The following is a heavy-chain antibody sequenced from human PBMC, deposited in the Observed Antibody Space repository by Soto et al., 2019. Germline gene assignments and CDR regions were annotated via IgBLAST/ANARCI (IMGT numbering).Heavy chain of an antibody. D-gene: IGHD5-12*01. V-gene: IGHV4-59*01. CDR1: GGSISSYY. CDR2: IYYSGST. J-gene: IGHJ4*02. Sequence: SETLSLTCTVSGGSISSYYWSWFRQPPGKGLEWIGYIYYSGSTNYNPSLKSRVTISVDTSKNQFSLKLSSVTAADTAVYYCASYSGYDYYVDYWGQGTLVTVS. CDR3: ASYSGYDYYVDY.